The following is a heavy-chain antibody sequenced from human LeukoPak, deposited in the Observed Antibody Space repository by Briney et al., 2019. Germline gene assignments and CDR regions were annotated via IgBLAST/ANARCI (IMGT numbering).Heavy chain of an antibody. CDR1: GYTFTSYA. D-gene: IGHD2-15*01. Sequence: EASVKVSCKASGYTFTSYAMHWVRQAPGQRLEWMGWINAGNGNTKYSQKFQGRVTITRDTSASTAYMELSSLRSEDTAVYYCARLVVVALGDDAFDIWGQGTMVTVSS. V-gene: IGHV1-3*01. J-gene: IGHJ3*02. CDR3: ARLVVVALGDDAFDI. CDR2: INAGNGNT.